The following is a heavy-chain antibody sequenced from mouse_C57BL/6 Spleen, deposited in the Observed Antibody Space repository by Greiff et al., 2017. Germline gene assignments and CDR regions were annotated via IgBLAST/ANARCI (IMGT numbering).Heavy chain of an antibody. D-gene: IGHD2-4*01. CDR1: GYSITSGYY. CDR3: ARYDYDAYWYFDV. J-gene: IGHJ1*03. CDR2: ISYDGSN. Sequence: LQESGPGLVKPSQSLSLTCSVTGYSITSGYYWNWIRQFPGNKLEWMGYISYDGSNNYNPSLKNRISITRDTSKNQFFLKLNSVTTEDTATYYCARYDYDAYWYFDVWGTGTTVTVSS. V-gene: IGHV3-6*01.